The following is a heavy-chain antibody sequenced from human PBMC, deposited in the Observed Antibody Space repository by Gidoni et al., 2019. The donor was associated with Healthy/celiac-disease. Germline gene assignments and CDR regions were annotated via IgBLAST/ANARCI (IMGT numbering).Heavy chain of an antibody. J-gene: IGHJ6*02. CDR2: IYPGDSDT. CDR3: AKSRESSIAAQNKLYYYYYGMDV. V-gene: IGHV5-51*01. CDR1: GYSFTSYW. D-gene: IGHD6-6*01. Sequence: EVQLVQSGAEVKKPGESLKISCKGSGYSFTSYWIGWVRQMPGKGLEWMGIIYPGDSDTRYSPSFQGQVTISADKSISTAYLQWSTLKASDTAMYYCAKSRESSIAAQNKLYYYYYGMDVWGQGTTVTVSS.